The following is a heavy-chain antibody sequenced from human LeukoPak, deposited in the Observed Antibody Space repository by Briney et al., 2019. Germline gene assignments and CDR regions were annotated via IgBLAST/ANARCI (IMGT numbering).Heavy chain of an antibody. D-gene: IGHD3-10*01. CDR2: IEQDGGEK. Sequence: GGSLRLSCAASGFIFSNYWMSWVRQAPGKGLEWVANIEQDGGEKYFVDSVKGRFTISGDNAKNSLYLQMNSLRAEDTAVYYCARAYYYGSGSYYSNWGQGTLVTVSS. J-gene: IGHJ4*02. CDR1: GFIFSNYW. CDR3: ARAYYYGSGSYYSN. V-gene: IGHV3-7*04.